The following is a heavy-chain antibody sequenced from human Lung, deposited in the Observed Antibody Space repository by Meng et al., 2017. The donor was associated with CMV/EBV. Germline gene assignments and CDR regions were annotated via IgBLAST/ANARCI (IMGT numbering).Heavy chain of an antibody. CDR2: IGTAGDT. Sequence: GESLKISCAASGFTFSSNDMHWVRQTTGKGLEWVSAIGTAGDTYYPGSVKGRFTISRENAKNSFYLQMNSLRAGDTAVYYCARDLRVIAVLLAARGAFDCWGQGTLVTVSS. CDR3: ARDLRVIAVLLAARGAFDC. CDR1: GFTFSSND. D-gene: IGHD2-2*01. V-gene: IGHV3-13*01. J-gene: IGHJ4*02.